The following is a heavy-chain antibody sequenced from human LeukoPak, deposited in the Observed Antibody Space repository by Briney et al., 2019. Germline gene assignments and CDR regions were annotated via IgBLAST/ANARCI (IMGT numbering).Heavy chain of an antibody. D-gene: IGHD6-19*01. CDR2: MNPNSGNT. CDR3: ARGREWLGRNDAFDI. J-gene: IGHJ3*02. Sequence: EASVTVSCTASGYTFTSYDINWVRQATGQGLEWMGWMNPNSGNTGYAQKFQGRVTMTRNTSISTAYMELSSLRSEDTAVYYCARGREWLGRNDAFDIWGQGTMVTVSS. CDR1: GYTFTSYD. V-gene: IGHV1-8*01.